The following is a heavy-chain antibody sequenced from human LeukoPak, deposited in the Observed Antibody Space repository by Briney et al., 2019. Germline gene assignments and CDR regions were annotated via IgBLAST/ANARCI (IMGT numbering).Heavy chain of an antibody. D-gene: IGHD4-17*01. CDR2: MYNSGST. V-gene: IGHV4-59*01. J-gene: IGHJ4*02. Sequence: SETLSLTCTVSGGSISGSYWSWIRQPPGEGLEWIAYMYNSGSTNYNPSLKSRVTISIDTSKNQSSLKLSSLTAADTAIYYCARGIESYGDYGYWGQGILVTVSS. CDR1: GGSISGSY. CDR3: ARGIESYGDYGY.